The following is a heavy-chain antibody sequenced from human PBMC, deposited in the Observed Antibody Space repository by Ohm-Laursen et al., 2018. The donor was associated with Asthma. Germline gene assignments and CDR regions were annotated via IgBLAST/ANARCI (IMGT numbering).Heavy chain of an antibody. CDR2: IYPDGGEK. D-gene: IGHD1-26*01. Sequence: SLRLSCAASGHPFSNFWMSWVRQAPGKGLEWVANIYPDGGEKYYVDSVDGRFTISRDNAKNSLYLQMNSLRAEDTAVYYCAREVYSGSYYFDYWGQGTLVTVSS. CDR3: AREVYSGSYYFDY. V-gene: IGHV3-7*01. CDR1: GHPFSNFW. J-gene: IGHJ4*02.